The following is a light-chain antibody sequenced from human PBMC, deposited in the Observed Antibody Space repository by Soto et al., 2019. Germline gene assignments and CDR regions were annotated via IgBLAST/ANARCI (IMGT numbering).Light chain of an antibody. CDR3: QEYDSYSST. CDR2: DVS. CDR1: QSIRSW. V-gene: IGKV1-5*01. Sequence: DIQITQSPSTLSASVGDRVTITCRASQSIRSWLAWYQQKPGKAPKVLIYDVSSFESGVPSRFSGSGSGTDFTLTISSLQPDDFATYYCQEYDSYSSTFGQGTKLQIK. J-gene: IGKJ2*01.